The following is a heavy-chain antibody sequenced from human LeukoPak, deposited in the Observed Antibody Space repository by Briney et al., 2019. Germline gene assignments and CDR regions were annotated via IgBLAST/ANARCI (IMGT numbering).Heavy chain of an antibody. Sequence: SETLSLTCTVSGGYISGHYWTWIRQPPGKGLEWIGYIYDSGSTTYNPSLKSRVTISVDTSKNQFSLKLSSVTAADTAVYYCARGGVLKSVDYWGQGTLVTVSS. CDR2: IYDSGST. J-gene: IGHJ4*02. V-gene: IGHV4-59*11. CDR3: ARGGVLKSVDY. CDR1: GGYISGHY. D-gene: IGHD3-16*01.